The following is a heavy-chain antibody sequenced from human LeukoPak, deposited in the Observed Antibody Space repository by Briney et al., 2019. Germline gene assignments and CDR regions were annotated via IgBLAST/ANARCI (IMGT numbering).Heavy chain of an antibody. CDR2: IYYSGST. CDR1: GGSISSYY. V-gene: IGHV4-59*08. CDR3: ASHYGLGPLDY. J-gene: IGHJ4*02. Sequence: SETLSLTCTVSGGSISSYYWSWIRQPPGKGLEWIGYIYYSGSTNYNPSLKSRVTISVDTSKNQFSLKLSSVTAADTAVYYCASHYGLGPLDYWGQGTLVTVSS. D-gene: IGHD3-16*01.